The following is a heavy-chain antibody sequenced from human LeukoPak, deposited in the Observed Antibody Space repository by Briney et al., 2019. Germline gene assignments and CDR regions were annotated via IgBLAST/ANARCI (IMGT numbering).Heavy chain of an antibody. CDR2: IYYSGNT. J-gene: IGHJ4*02. CDR3: ARDRQQLVRGDYFDY. Sequence: SETLSPTCTVSGVSISSSYWSWIRQPPGKGLEWIGYIYYSGNTNYNPSLKSRVTISIDTSKNQFSLKLSSVTAADTALYFCARDRQQLVRGDYFDYWGQGTLVTVSS. V-gene: IGHV4-59*12. D-gene: IGHD6-13*01. CDR1: GVSISSSY.